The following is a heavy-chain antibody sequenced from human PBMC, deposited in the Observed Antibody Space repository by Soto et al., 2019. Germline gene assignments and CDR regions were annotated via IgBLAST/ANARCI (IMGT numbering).Heavy chain of an antibody. V-gene: IGHV3-23*01. D-gene: IGHD6-19*01. CDR3: AKTESSGWSTRYGMDV. CDR1: GFTFSNYA. CDR2: ISGGGNST. Sequence: GGSLRLSCAASGFTFSNYAMTWVRQAPGKGLEWVSGISGGGNSTYYADSVKGRFTISRDNSKNASYLQMNSLRAEDTAVYYCAKTESSGWSTRYGMDVWGQGTTVTVSS. J-gene: IGHJ6*02.